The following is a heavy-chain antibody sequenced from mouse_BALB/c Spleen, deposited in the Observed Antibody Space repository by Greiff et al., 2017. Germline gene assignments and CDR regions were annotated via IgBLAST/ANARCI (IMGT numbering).Heavy chain of an antibody. CDR3: ARTPYGNYPYYYAMDY. V-gene: IGHV2-6-7*01. Sequence: VKLMESGPGLVAPSQSLSITCTVPGFSLTGYGVNWVRQPPGKGLEWLGMIWGDGSTDYNSALKSRLSISKDNSKSQVFLKMNSLQTDDTARYYCARTPYGNYPYYYAMDYWGQGTSVTVSA. CDR1: GFSLTGYG. J-gene: IGHJ4*01. D-gene: IGHD2-10*02. CDR2: IWGDGST.